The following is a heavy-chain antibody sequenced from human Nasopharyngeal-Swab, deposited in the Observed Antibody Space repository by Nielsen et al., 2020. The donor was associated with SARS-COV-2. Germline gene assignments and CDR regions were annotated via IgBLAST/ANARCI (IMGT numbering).Heavy chain of an antibody. Sequence: VRQMPGKGLAWVGIINPSGGSTSYAQKFQGRVTMTRDTSTSTVYMELSSLRSEDTSVYYCARERGSGCYDRVYYGMDVWGQGTTVTVSS. V-gene: IGHV1-46*01. CDR3: ARERGSGCYDRVYYGMDV. J-gene: IGHJ6*02. D-gene: IGHD6-19*01. CDR2: INPSGGST.